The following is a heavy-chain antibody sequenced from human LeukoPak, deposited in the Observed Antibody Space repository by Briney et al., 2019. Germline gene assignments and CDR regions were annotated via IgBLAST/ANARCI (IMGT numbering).Heavy chain of an antibody. V-gene: IGHV4-39*07. CDR3: ARTHFDSLGWFDP. J-gene: IGHJ5*02. CDR1: GDSISSSSYY. CDR2: IYYSGST. D-gene: IGHD3-9*01. Sequence: SETLSLTCTVSGDSISSSSYYWGWIRQPPGKGLEWIGNIYYSGSTYYNPSLKSRVTISVDTSKNRFSLNLTSVTAADTALYFCARTHFDSLGWFDPWGQGIQVIVSS.